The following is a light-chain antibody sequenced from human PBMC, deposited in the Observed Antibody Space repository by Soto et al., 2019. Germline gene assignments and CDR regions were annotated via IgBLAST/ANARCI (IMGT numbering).Light chain of an antibody. Sequence: LTQPPSASGSPGQSVTISCTGTSSDVGSYNYVSWYQQHPGKAPKLMIYEVSKRPSGVPDRFSGSKSGNTASLTVSGLQAEDEADYYCSSYAGSNNPYVFGTGTKVTVL. CDR2: EVS. CDR1: SSDVGSYNY. CDR3: SSYAGSNNPYV. V-gene: IGLV2-8*01. J-gene: IGLJ1*01.